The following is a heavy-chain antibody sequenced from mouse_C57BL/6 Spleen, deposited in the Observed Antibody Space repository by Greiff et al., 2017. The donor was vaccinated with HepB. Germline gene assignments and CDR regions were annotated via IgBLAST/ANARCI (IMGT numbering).Heavy chain of an antibody. D-gene: IGHD2-5*01. CDR1: GFNIKNTY. CDR3: ARRDYYSNGDYAMDY. J-gene: IGHJ4*01. CDR2: IDPANGNT. V-gene: IGHV14-3*01. Sequence: EVKLVESVAELVRPGASVKLSCTASGFNIKNTYMHWVKQRPEQGLEWIGRIDPANGNTKYAPKFQGKATITADTSSNTAYLQLSSLTSEDTAIYYCARRDYYSNGDYAMDYWGQGTSVTVSS.